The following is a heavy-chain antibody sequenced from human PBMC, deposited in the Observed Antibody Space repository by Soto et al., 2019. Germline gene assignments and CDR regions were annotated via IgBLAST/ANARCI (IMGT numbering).Heavy chain of an antibody. CDR2: IYHSGST. J-gene: IGHJ5*02. CDR1: GYSISSGYY. Sequence: SETLALTCAVSGYSISSGYYWGWIRQPPGKGLEWIGSIYHSGSTYYNPSLKSRVTISVDTSKNQFSLKLSSVTAADTAVYYCARAVWYDSVWFDPWGQGTLVTVSS. CDR3: ARAVWYDSVWFDP. V-gene: IGHV4-38-2*01. D-gene: IGHD6-19*01.